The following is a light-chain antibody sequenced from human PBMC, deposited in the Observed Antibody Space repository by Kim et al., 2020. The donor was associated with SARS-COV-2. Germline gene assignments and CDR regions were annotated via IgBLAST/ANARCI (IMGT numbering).Light chain of an antibody. CDR1: QTLDTY. CDR3: QQRQDWPLT. CDR2: DAS. V-gene: IGKV3-11*01. J-gene: IGKJ4*01. Sequence: EIVLTQSPATLCLSPGERATLSCRASQTLDTYLAWYQQKPGQAPRLLIYDASNRATGIPARFSGSGSGTDFTLTISNLEPEDFAVYYCQQRQDWPLTFGGGTKVDIK.